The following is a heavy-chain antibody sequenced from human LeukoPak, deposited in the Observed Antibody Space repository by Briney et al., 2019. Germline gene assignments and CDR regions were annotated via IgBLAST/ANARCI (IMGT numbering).Heavy chain of an antibody. CDR2: IIP. CDR1: GGTFSSYA. D-gene: IGHD3-22*01. Sequence: SVKVSCKASGGTFSSYAISWVRQAPGQGLEWMGGIIPNYAQKFQGRVTMTRDTSTSTVYMELSSLRSEDTAVYYCARGGSGYPKAYWGQGTLVTVSS. J-gene: IGHJ4*02. CDR3: ARGGSGYPKAY. V-gene: IGHV1-69*10.